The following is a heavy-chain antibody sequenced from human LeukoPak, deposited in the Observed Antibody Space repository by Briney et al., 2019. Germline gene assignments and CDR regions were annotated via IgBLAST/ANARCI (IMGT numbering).Heavy chain of an antibody. D-gene: IGHD4-11*01. Sequence: GGSLRLSCAASGFTFSSYAMSWVRQAPGKGLEWVSAISGSGGSTYYADSVKGRFTISRDNSKNTLYLQMNSLRAEDAAVYYCAKGGGYSNSYYYYYMDVWGKGTTVTVSS. CDR1: GFTFSSYA. J-gene: IGHJ6*03. CDR2: ISGSGGST. V-gene: IGHV3-23*01. CDR3: AKGGGYSNSYYYYYMDV.